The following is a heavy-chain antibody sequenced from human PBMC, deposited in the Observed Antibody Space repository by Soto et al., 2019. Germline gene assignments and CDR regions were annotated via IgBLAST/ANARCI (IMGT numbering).Heavy chain of an antibody. D-gene: IGHD6-13*01. V-gene: IGHV3-30*18. J-gene: IGHJ4*02. Sequence: GGSLRLSCAASGFTFSSYGMHWVRQAPGKGLEWVAVISYDGSNKYYADSVKGRFTISRDNSKNTLYLQMNSLRAEDTAVYYCAKDLRAAAAIDYWGQGTLVTVS. CDR3: AKDLRAAAAIDY. CDR2: ISYDGSNK. CDR1: GFTFSSYG.